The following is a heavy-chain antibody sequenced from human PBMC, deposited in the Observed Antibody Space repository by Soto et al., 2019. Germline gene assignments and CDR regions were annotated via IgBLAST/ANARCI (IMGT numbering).Heavy chain of an antibody. Sequence: TLSLTCTVSGGSISSGGYYWSWIRQHPGKGLEWIGYIYYSGSTYYNPSLKSRVTISVDTSKNQFSLKLSSVTAADTAVYYCARVLRYYGSGSYAFDIWGQGTMVTVSS. CDR2: IYYSGST. D-gene: IGHD3-10*01. J-gene: IGHJ3*02. CDR3: ARVLRYYGSGSYAFDI. CDR1: GGSISSGGYY. V-gene: IGHV4-31*03.